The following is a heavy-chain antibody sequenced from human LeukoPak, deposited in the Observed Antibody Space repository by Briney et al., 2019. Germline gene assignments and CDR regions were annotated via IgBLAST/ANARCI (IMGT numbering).Heavy chain of an antibody. CDR2: IYYSGST. D-gene: IGHD3-22*01. J-gene: IGHJ5*02. Sequence: SGTLSLTCTVSGDSISSSSYYWGWIRQPPGKGLEWIGGIYYSGSTYYNPSLSSRVNICVDTSKNQFSLMLSSLTAADTPVYYCARHLIGYYDSSFNWFDPWGQATLVTVSS. V-gene: IGHV4-39*01. CDR1: GDSISSSSYY. CDR3: ARHLIGYYDSSFNWFDP.